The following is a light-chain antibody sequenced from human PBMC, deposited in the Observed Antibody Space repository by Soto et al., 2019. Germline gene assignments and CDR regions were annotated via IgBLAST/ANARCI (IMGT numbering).Light chain of an antibody. CDR1: QSLLHSNGYNY. Sequence: DIVMTQSPLSLIVTPGEPASISCRSSQSLLHSNGYNYFDWHLQKPGQSPQLLIYLGSNRASGVPDRFSGSGSGAHFTLNMSRVEAEDVGVYYCMQALQTPITFGQGTRLEIK. CDR3: MQALQTPIT. J-gene: IGKJ5*01. CDR2: LGS. V-gene: IGKV2-28*01.